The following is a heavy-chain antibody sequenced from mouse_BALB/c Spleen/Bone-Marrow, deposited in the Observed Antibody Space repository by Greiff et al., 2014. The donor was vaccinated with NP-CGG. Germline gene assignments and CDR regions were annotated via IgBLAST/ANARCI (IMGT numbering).Heavy chain of an antibody. V-gene: IGHV1-5*01. Sequence: EVNLVESGTVLARPGASVKMSCKASGYTFTSYWTHWVKQRPGQGLEWIGAIYPGNSDTSYNQKFKGKAKLTAVTSTSTAYMEFSSLTNEDSAVYYCTRVYYYGSAWFAYWGQGTLVTVSA. CDR2: IYPGNSDT. CDR3: TRVYYYGSAWFAY. D-gene: IGHD1-1*01. CDR1: GYTFTSYW. J-gene: IGHJ3*01.